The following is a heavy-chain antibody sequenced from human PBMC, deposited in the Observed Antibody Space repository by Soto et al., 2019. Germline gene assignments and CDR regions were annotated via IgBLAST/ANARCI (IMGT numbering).Heavy chain of an antibody. CDR3: AREDCSSISCYSHYFAY. J-gene: IGHJ4*02. V-gene: IGHV3-23*01. CDR1: GFTFSSYA. CDR2: ISGSGGST. D-gene: IGHD2-2*02. Sequence: SGGSLRLSCAASGFTFSSYAMSWVRQAPGKGLEWVSAISGSGGSTYYADSVKGRFTISRDNSKNSLYLQMNSLRAEDTAVYYCAREDCSSISCYSHYFAYWGQGTLVTVSS.